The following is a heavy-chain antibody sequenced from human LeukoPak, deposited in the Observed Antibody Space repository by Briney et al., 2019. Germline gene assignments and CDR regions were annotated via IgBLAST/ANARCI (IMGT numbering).Heavy chain of an antibody. V-gene: IGHV3-21*01. D-gene: IGHD3-22*01. CDR3: ARPRAYDSSGYYQDAFAI. Sequence: GGSLRLSCAASGFTFSSYSMNWVRQAPGKGLEWVSSISSSSTYIYYADSVKGRFTISRDNAKNSLYLQMNSLRAEDTAVYYCARPRAYDSSGYYQDAFAIWGQRTMVTVSS. CDR1: GFTFSSYS. J-gene: IGHJ3*02. CDR2: ISSSSTYI.